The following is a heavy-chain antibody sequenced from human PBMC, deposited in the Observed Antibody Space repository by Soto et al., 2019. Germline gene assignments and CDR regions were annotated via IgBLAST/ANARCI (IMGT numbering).Heavy chain of an antibody. CDR3: ARLGPYASGTYSFRHNRFDP. D-gene: IGHD3-10*01. CDR2: ISSSSSYI. V-gene: IGHV3-21*04. J-gene: IGHJ5*02. Sequence: GGSLRLSCAASGFTFSSYSMNWVRQAPGKGLEWVSSISSSSSYIYYADSVKGRFTISRDNAKNSLYLQMNSLRAEDTAVYYCARLGPYASGTYSFRHNRFDPWGQRTLVIVSS. CDR1: GFTFSSYS.